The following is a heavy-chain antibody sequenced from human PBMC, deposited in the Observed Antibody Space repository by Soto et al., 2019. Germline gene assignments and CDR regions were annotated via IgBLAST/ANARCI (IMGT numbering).Heavy chain of an antibody. CDR1: GGSISSSTYY. D-gene: IGHD1-26*01. J-gene: IGHJ3*02. CDR3: ARAFIVGVGGAFDM. V-gene: IGHV4-39*01. CDR2: INYSGRT. Sequence: QLQLQESGPGLVKPSETLSLICTVSGGSISSSTYYWGWIRQPPGKGLEWIASINYSGRTHYNPSLESRVTISVDTSKSQFSLTLTSVAAAATAVYYCARAFIVGVGGAFDMWGQGTMVTVSS.